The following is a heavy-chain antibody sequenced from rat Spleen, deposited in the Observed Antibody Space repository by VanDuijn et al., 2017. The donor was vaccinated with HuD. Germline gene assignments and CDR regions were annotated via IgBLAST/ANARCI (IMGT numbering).Heavy chain of an antibody. CDR2: ISSGGST. CDR3: TSPFRWFAY. CDR1: GFSLTNYG. V-gene: IGHV2S8*01. Sequence: QVQLKESGPGLVQPSQTLSLTCTVSGFSLTNYGVSWVRQPPGKDLEWIAAISSGGSTYYNSVFKSRLSISRDTSKSQVFLKMNSLQTEDTAIYFCTSPFRWFAYWGQGTLVTVSS. J-gene: IGHJ3*01.